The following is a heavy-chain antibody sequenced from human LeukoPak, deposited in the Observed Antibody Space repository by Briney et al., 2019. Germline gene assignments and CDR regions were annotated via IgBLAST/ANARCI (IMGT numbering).Heavy chain of an antibody. J-gene: IGHJ4*02. CDR1: GGSISSGSYY. CDR2: IYTSGST. D-gene: IGHD3-3*01. V-gene: IGHV4-61*02. CDR3: ARARTGITIFGVVTPFDY. Sequence: SETLSLTCTVSGGSISSGSYYWSWIRQPAGKGLEWIGRIYTSGSTNYNPSLKSRVTISVDTSKNQFSLKLSSVTAADTAVYYCARARTGITIFGVVTPFDYWGQGTLVTVSS.